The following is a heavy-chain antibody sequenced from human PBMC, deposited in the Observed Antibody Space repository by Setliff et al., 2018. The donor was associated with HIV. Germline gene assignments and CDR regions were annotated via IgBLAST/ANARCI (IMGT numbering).Heavy chain of an antibody. CDR3: SRGRRVAPGSFYPFYYMGV. D-gene: IGHD1-1*01. V-gene: IGHV1-2*02. Sequence: ASVKVSCKASGYTFTDYYIHWVRQAPGQGLDWMVWINPDSGGTNFAQKFQGRVTMTRDTSISTTYLELTNLKSDDTAVFFCSRGRRVAPGSFYPFYYMGVWGEGTTVTVSS. CDR1: GYTFTDYY. CDR2: INPDSGGT. J-gene: IGHJ6*03.